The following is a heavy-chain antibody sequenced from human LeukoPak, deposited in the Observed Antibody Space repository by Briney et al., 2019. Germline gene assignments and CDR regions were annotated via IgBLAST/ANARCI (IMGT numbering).Heavy chain of an antibody. V-gene: IGHV4-34*01. CDR3: ARDSLPWGNDY. J-gene: IGHJ4*02. Sequence: PSETLSLTCAVYGGSFSGYYWSWIRQPPGKGLEWIGEINHSGSTNYNPSLKSRVTISVDTSKNQFSLKLSSVTAADTAVYYCARDSLPWGNDYWGQGTLVTVSS. CDR2: INHSGST. D-gene: IGHD7-27*01. CDR1: GGSFSGYY.